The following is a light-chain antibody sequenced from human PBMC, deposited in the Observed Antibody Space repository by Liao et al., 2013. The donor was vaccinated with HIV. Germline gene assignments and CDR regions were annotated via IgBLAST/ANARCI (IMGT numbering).Light chain of an antibody. CDR3: QAWGSSTVV. CDR2: QDT. CDR1: ELGYKY. Sequence: SDELTQPSSVSVSPGQTASITCSGDELGYKYASWYQQRPGQSPVLVIYQDTKRPSGIPERFSGSNSGNTATLTISGTQAMDEADYFCQAWGSSTVVFGTGTKVTVL. J-gene: IGLJ1*01. V-gene: IGLV3-1*01.